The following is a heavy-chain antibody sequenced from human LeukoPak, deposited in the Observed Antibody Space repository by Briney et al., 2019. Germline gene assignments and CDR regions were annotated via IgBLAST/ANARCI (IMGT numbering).Heavy chain of an antibody. J-gene: IGHJ6*02. CDR2: IKSEIDGGTT. D-gene: IGHD2-15*01. CDR3: TSYTLVGYCSGGTCSSGASRAMDV. V-gene: IGHV3-15*01. CDR1: GFTFSNAW. Sequence: GGSLRLSCEASGFTFSNAWMNWVRQAPGKGPEWVGRIKSEIDGGTTDYAAPVKGRFTISRDDSKDTLFLQMNSLKTEDTAIYYCTSYTLVGYCSGGTCSSGASRAMDVWGQGTTVIVSS.